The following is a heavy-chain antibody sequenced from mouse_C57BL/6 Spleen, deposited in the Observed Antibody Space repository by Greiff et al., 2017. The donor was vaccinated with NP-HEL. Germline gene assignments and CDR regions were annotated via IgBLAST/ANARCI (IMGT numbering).Heavy chain of an antibody. D-gene: IGHD2-3*01. CDR3: AMDDGYFDY. Sequence: EVKLVESGGGLVKPGGSLKLSCAASGFTFSDYGMHWVRQAPEKGLEWVAYISSGSSTIYSADTVKGRFTISRDNAKNTLFLQMTSLRSEDTAMYYCAMDDGYFDYWGQGTTLTVSS. CDR1: GFTFSDYG. CDR2: ISSGSSTI. J-gene: IGHJ2*01. V-gene: IGHV5-17*01.